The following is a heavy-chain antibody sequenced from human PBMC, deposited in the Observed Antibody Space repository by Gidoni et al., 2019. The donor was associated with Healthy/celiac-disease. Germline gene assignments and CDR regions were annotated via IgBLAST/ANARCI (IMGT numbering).Heavy chain of an antibody. D-gene: IGHD5-12*01. CDR2: INAGNGNT. J-gene: IGHJ4*02. CDR1: GYTFTSYA. CDR3: ARGIPRGIVATLADY. V-gene: IGHV1-3*01. Sequence: QVQLVQSGAEVKTPGASVKVSCKASGYTFTSYAMHWVRQAPGQRLEWMGWINAGNGNTKYSQKFQGRVTITRDTSASTAYMELSSLRSEDTAVYYCARGIPRGIVATLADYWGQGTLVTVSS.